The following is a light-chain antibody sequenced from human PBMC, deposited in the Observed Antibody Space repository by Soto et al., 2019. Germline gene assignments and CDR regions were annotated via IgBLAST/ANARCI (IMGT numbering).Light chain of an antibody. V-gene: IGKV1-39*01. CDR3: QQSYSTLPYT. J-gene: IGKJ2*01. Sequence: DIQMTQSPSSLSASVGDRVTITCRARQSISNYLNWYQQKPGKAPKFLIYAASSLQSGVPSRFSGSRSGTDFTLTISSLQPEDFATYYCQQSYSTLPYTFGQGNRLEIK. CDR2: AAS. CDR1: QSISNY.